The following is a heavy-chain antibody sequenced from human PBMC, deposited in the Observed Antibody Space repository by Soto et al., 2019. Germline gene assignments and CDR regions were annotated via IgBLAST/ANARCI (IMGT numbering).Heavy chain of an antibody. CDR2: TYYRSKWYN. Sequence: PSQTLSLTCAISGDSVSSNSAAWNWIRQSPSRGLEWLGRTYYRSKWYNDYAVSVKSRITINPDTSKNQFSLQLNSVTPEDTAVYYCARTFRFAFESDNWFDPWGQGTLVTVSS. D-gene: IGHD3-3*02. CDR1: GDSVSSNSAA. CDR3: ARTFRFAFESDNWFDP. J-gene: IGHJ5*02. V-gene: IGHV6-1*01.